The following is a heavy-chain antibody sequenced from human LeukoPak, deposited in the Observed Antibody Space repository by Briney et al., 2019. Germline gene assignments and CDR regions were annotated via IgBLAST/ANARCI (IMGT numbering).Heavy chain of an antibody. CDR2: IKEDGSAK. D-gene: IGHD6-13*01. V-gene: IGHV3-7*01. CDR1: GFTFSTHW. J-gene: IGHJ4*02. CDR3: ARDSAGNDY. Sequence: GGSLRLSCVASGFTFSTHWMSWVRQVPGKGLEWVANIKEDGSAKYYVDSVKGRFTISRDNAKNSLYLQMNSLRAEDTAMYYCARDSAGNDYWGQGTLVTVSS.